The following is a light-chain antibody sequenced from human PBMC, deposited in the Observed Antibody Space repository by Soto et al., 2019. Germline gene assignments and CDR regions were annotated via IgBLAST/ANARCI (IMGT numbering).Light chain of an antibody. CDR1: QSLQHSNGYNY. Sequence: DIVMTQSPLSLPVTPGEPASISCRSSQSLQHSNGYNYLDWYVQKPGQSPQILIYLASNRASGVPERFSSSGSGTDFTLKISRVEAEDVGVYYCMQALQTPAFGQGTKVEIK. CDR2: LAS. CDR3: MQALQTPA. V-gene: IGKV2-28*01. J-gene: IGKJ1*01.